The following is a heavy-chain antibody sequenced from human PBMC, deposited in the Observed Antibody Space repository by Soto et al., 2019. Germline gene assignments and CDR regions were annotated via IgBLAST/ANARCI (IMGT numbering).Heavy chain of an antibody. J-gene: IGHJ6*02. D-gene: IGHD3-16*01. CDR1: GGSISSYY. CDR2: IYNSGNT. CDR3: ARRGTGRYLDV. Sequence: QVQLQEAGPGLVKPSETLSLTCYVSGGSISSYYWNWIRQPPGKGLEWIAHIYNSGNTNYNPSLSSRVTISMDTSKNQFSLKMTSVTAADTAVYYCARRGTGRYLDVWGQGTTVTVS. V-gene: IGHV4-59*08.